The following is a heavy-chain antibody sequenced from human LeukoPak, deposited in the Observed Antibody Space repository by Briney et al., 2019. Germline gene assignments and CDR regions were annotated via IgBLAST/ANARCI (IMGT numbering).Heavy chain of an antibody. Sequence: GGSLRLSCAASGFTFSTYSMNWVRQAPGKGLEWVASISSSSTYICFAESLKGRFTISRDNAENSLYLQMNGLRAEDTAVYYCSREAPPYSSNWFDAFDIWGQGTMVIVSS. CDR3: SREAPPYSSNWFDAFDI. V-gene: IGHV3-21*01. J-gene: IGHJ3*02. D-gene: IGHD6-13*01. CDR2: ISSSSTYI. CDR1: GFTFSTYS.